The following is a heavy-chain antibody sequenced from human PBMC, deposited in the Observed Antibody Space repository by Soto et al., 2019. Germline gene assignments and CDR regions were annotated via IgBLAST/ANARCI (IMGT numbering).Heavy chain of an antibody. CDR3: AKSPHPVVGAPNFDY. D-gene: IGHD2-15*01. J-gene: IGHJ4*02. CDR2: ISGSGGST. CDR1: GFTFSSYA. Sequence: GGSLRLSCAASGFTFSSYAMSWVRQAPGKGLEWVSAISGSGGSTYYADSVKGRFTISRDNSKNTLYLQMNSLRAEDTAVYYCAKSPHPVVGAPNFDYWGQGTLVTVSS. V-gene: IGHV3-23*01.